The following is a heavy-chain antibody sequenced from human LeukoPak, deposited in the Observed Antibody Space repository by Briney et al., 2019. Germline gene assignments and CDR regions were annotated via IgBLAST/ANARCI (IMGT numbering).Heavy chain of an antibody. Sequence: GGSLRLSCAASGFTFSSYDMNWVRQAPGKGLEWVSGISGSGGSTYYADSVKGRFTISRDNSKKTLHLQMNSLRAEDTAVYYCAKHDGNIPYYYYYMDVWGKGTTVTVSS. V-gene: IGHV3-23*01. CDR3: AKHDGNIPYYYYYMDV. J-gene: IGHJ6*03. CDR1: GFTFSSYD. CDR2: ISGSGGST. D-gene: IGHD4-23*01.